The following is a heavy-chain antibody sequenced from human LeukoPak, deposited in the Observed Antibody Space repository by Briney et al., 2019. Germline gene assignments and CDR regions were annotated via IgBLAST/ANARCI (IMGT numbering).Heavy chain of an antibody. J-gene: IGHJ4*02. D-gene: IGHD5-24*01. CDR3: AREPSRDGYTLYYFDF. Sequence: ASVKVSCKASGDSFSIYSISWVRQAPGQGLEWMGRIIPTLGIANYAQKFQGRVTITADRSTSTAYMELSNLRSEDTAVYYCAREPSRDGYTLYYFDFWGQGTLVTVSS. CDR2: IIPTLGIA. V-gene: IGHV1-69*04. CDR1: GDSFSIYS.